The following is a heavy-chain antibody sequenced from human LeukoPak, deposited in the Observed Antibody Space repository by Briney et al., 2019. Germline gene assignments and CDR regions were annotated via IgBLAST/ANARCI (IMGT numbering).Heavy chain of an antibody. CDR2: INEDGSVK. CDR1: GFTFSDYS. D-gene: IGHD2-21*02. V-gene: IGHV3-7*01. Sequence: QPGGSLRLSCAASGFTFSDYSMNWVRQAPGKGLEWVAEINEDGSVKYYVDSMKGRFTISRDNAKNSLYLQMNSLGAEDTAVYYCAKVPRDSDCYWGQGTLVTVSS. CDR3: AKVPRDSDCY. J-gene: IGHJ4*02.